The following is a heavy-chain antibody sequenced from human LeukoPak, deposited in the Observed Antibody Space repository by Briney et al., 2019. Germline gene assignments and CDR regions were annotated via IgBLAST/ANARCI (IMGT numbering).Heavy chain of an antibody. CDR1: GGSISSSSYY. CDR2: IYYSGST. V-gene: IGHV4-39*07. Sequence: SETLSLTCTVSGGSISSSSYYWGWIRQPPGKGLEWIGSIYYSGSTNYNPSLKSRVTISVDTPKNQFSLKLSSVTAADTAVYYCARDNYGSGSYYPSDYWGQGTLVTVSA. CDR3: ARDNYGSGSYYPSDY. J-gene: IGHJ4*02. D-gene: IGHD3-10*01.